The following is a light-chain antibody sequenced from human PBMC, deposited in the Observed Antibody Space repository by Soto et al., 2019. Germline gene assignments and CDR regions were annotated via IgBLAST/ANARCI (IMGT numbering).Light chain of an antibody. V-gene: IGLV2-23*01. Sequence: QSALTQPASVPGSPGQSITISCTGTSNDVGSYNLVSWYQQHPGKAPKLMIYEGSRRPSGISNRFSGSKSGNTASLTISGLQTDDEADYYCCSYAGSSTHVFGTGTKVTVL. CDR1: SNDVGSYNL. CDR3: CSYAGSSTHV. J-gene: IGLJ1*01. CDR2: EGS.